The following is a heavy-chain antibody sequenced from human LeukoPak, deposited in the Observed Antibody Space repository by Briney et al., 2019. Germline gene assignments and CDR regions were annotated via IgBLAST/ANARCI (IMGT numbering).Heavy chain of an antibody. CDR3: ARDRVGATRRWFDP. Sequence: SETLSLTCTVSGGSISSGSYYWGWIRQPPGKGLEWIGSIYYSGSTYYNPSLKSRVTISVDTSKNQFSLKLSSVTAADTAVYYCARDRVGATRRWFDPWGQGTLVTVSS. CDR2: IYYSGST. V-gene: IGHV4-39*07. D-gene: IGHD1-26*01. CDR1: GGSISSGSYY. J-gene: IGHJ5*02.